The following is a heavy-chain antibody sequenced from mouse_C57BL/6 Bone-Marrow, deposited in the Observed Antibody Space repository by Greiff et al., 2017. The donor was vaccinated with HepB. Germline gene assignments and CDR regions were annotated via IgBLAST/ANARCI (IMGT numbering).Heavy chain of an antibody. Sequence: VQLQQPGAELVKPGASVKVSCKASGYTFTSYWMHWVKQRPGQGLEWIGRIHPSDIDTKDTQKFKGTATLTVDKSSITAYMQLSSLTSEDSEVYYCAIDYGSIFDYCGQGTTLTVSS. CDR3: AIDYGSIFDY. CDR1: GYTFTSYW. D-gene: IGHD1-1*01. J-gene: IGHJ2*01. CDR2: IHPSDIDT. V-gene: IGHV1-74*01.